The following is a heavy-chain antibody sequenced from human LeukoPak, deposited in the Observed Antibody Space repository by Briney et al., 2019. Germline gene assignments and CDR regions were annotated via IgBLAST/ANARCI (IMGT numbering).Heavy chain of an antibody. Sequence: PGGSLRLSCAASGFTFSIYWMHWVRQAPGKGLMWVSRSNTDGSSTNYADSVKGRFTISRDNAKNTVYLQMNSLRAEDTAVYYCARGKGWEQPIHSWGQGSLVTVSS. V-gene: IGHV3-74*01. CDR2: SNTDGSST. J-gene: IGHJ4*02. D-gene: IGHD1-26*01. CDR3: ARGKGWEQPIHS. CDR1: GFTFSIYW.